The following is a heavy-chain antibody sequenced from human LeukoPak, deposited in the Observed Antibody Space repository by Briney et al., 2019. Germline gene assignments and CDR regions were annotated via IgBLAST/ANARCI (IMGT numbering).Heavy chain of an antibody. Sequence: ASVTVSFEASGYTFTSYGISWVRQAPGQGLEWMGWISAYNGNTNYAQKLQGRVTMTTDTSTSTAYMELRSLRSDDTAVYYCARDGPGATVTTYWGQGTLVTVSS. CDR3: ARDGPGATVTTY. CDR1: GYTFTSYG. D-gene: IGHD4-17*01. CDR2: ISAYNGNT. V-gene: IGHV1-18*01. J-gene: IGHJ4*02.